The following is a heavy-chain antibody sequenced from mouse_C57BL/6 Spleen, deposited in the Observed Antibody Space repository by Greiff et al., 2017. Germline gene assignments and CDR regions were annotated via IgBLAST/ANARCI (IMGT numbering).Heavy chain of an antibody. J-gene: IGHJ4*01. V-gene: IGHV3-6*01. CDR3: ARGGDYYGRGMDY. D-gene: IGHD1-1*01. Sequence: EVQLVESGPGLVKPSQSLSLTCPVTGYSITSGYYWNWIRQFPGNKLEWMGYISYDGNNNYNPSLKNRISFTRDTSKNQFFLKLNSVTTEDTATYYCARGGDYYGRGMDYWGQGTSVTVSS. CDR1: GYSITSGYY. CDR2: ISYDGNN.